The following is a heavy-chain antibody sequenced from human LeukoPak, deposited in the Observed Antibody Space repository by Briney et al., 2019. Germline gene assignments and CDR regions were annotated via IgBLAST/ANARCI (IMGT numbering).Heavy chain of an antibody. CDR3: ASNGYGSGSYLPGYFDY. CDR2: IIPILGTA. Sequence: ASVKVSCKASGGTFSSYAISWVRQAPGQGLEWMGGIIPILGTANYAQKFQGRVTITADESTSTAYMELSSLRSEDTAVYYCASNGYGSGSYLPGYFDYWGQGTLVTVSS. D-gene: IGHD3-10*01. J-gene: IGHJ4*02. V-gene: IGHV1-69*13. CDR1: GGTFSSYA.